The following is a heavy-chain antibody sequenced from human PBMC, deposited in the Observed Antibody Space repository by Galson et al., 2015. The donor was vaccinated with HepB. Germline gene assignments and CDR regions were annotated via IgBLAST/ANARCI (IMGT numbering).Heavy chain of an antibody. V-gene: IGHV2-5*02. J-gene: IGHJ4*02. CDR2: LYWDDDK. Sequence: PALVKPTQTLTLTCTFSGFSLSTSGVGVGWIRQPPEKALEWLTLLYWDDDKRYRPSLKSRLTITKGTSKNQVVLTMTNMDPVDTATYYCAHSAPRGDGREFDYWGQGTLVTVSS. CDR1: GFSLSTSGVG. D-gene: IGHD1-26*01. CDR3: AHSAPRGDGREFDY.